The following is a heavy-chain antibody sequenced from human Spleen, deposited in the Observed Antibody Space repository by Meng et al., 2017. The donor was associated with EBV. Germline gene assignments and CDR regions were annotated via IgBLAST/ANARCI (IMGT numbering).Heavy chain of an antibody. Sequence: GKWQGAGPGWVGPSGTRSLTCAVSGGSIRSSDWWSWVRQSPEKGLEWIGEIYHSGRSNYNPSLKSRVTMSVNKSKNQFSLNLSSVTAADTAVYYCARWRRNSRNYLAGFDPWGQGTLVTVSS. CDR1: GGSIRSSDW. CDR3: ARWRRNSRNYLAGFDP. CDR2: IYHSGRS. J-gene: IGHJ5*02. D-gene: IGHD2/OR15-2a*01. V-gene: IGHV4-4*02.